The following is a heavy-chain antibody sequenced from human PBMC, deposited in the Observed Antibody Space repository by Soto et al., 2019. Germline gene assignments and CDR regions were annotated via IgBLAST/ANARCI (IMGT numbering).Heavy chain of an antibody. Sequence: ASVKVSCKASGYTFTSYDINWVRQATGQGLEWMGWMNPNSGNTGYAQKFQGRVTMTRNTSISTAYMELSSLRSEDTAVYYCAKVQEGIAAAYYFDYWGQGIRVTVSS. CDR3: AKVQEGIAAAYYFDY. V-gene: IGHV1-8*01. D-gene: IGHD3-9*01. J-gene: IGHJ4*02. CDR1: GYTFTSYD. CDR2: MNPNSGNT.